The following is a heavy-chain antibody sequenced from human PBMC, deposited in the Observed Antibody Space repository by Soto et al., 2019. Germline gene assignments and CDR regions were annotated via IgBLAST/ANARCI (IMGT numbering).Heavy chain of an antibody. Sequence: SETLSLTCTVSGGSISSSSYYWGWIRQPPGKGLEWIGSIYYSGSTYYNPSLKSRFTISVDTSKNQFSLKQSSVTAADTAVYYCARRPRVSTLDDAFDIWGQGTMVTVSS. CDR2: IYYSGST. CDR1: GGSISSSSYY. CDR3: ARRPRVSTLDDAFDI. V-gene: IGHV4-39*01. D-gene: IGHD2-8*01. J-gene: IGHJ3*02.